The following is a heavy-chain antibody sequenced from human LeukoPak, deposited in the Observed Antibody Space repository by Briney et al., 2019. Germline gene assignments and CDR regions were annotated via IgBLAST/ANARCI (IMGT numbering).Heavy chain of an antibody. J-gene: IGHJ4*02. CDR1: GFTFGDYA. CDR3: TREIDSGSYYVDY. CDR2: IRNKAYGGTT. V-gene: IGHV3-49*04. D-gene: IGHD1-26*01. Sequence: GGSLRLSCTASGFTFGDYAMSWVRQAPGKGLEWVGFIRNKAYGGTTQYAASVKGRFTISRDESKSIAYLQMNSLKTGDSAVYYCTREIDSGSYYVDYWGQGTLVTVSS.